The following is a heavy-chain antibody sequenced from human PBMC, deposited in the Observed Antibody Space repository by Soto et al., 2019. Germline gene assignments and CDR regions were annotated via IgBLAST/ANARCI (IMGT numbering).Heavy chain of an antibody. Sequence: SXTLSLACAVSGGSISTSDYSWSWIRQPPGRVLEWLGSIYHTGTTHYIPSLKNRLTMSLDKSKNQFSLDLTSVTAADTALYYCVRERTIFGVAPGGGVDVWGQGTTVTVSS. D-gene: IGHD3-3*01. CDR2: IYHTGTT. CDR1: GGSISTSDYS. J-gene: IGHJ6*02. CDR3: VRERTIFGVAPGGGVDV. V-gene: IGHV4-30-2*01.